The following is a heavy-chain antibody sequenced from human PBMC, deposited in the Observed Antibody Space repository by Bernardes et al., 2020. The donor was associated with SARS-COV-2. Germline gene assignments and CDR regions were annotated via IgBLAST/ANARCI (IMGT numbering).Heavy chain of an antibody. Sequence: SETLYLTCTVSGGSVTTRTYFWSWIRQPPGTGLEWIGYLNYIGITNYNPSLKSRIRTSVDASKNQFSLKLSSVTAADTAVYYCASSSGRHRDYFYGLDVWGQGTTVTVSS. D-gene: IGHD6-19*01. CDR3: ASSSGRHRDYFYGLDV. CDR1: GGSVTTRTYF. J-gene: IGHJ6*02. CDR2: LNYIGIT. V-gene: IGHV4-61*01.